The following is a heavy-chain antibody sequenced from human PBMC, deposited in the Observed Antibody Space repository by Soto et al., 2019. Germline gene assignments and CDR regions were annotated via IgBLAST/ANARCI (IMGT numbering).Heavy chain of an antibody. CDR3: ARELGGYDYLYYYYYMDV. CDR1: GDIFDSLT. D-gene: IGHD5-12*01. Sequence: QVQLVQSGAEMKKPGSSVKVSCQASGDIFDSLTINWVRQAPGQGLEWMGRIIPVLDMANYAQKFQGRVTIIVDKSTSTVYMELSSLTSEDTAAYYCARELGGYDYLYYYYYMDVWGEGTTVTVSS. CDR2: IIPVLDMA. J-gene: IGHJ6*03. V-gene: IGHV1-69*08.